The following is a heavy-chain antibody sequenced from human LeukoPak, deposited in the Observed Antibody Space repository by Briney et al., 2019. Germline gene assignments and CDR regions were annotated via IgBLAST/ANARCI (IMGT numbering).Heavy chain of an antibody. J-gene: IGHJ4*02. CDR2: IWYDGSNK. V-gene: IGHV3-33*01. CDR3: TRDRSSVYFDY. Sequence: GGSLRLSCEAPGFTFKNHGMHWVRQAPGKGLEWVAVIWYDGSNKYYADSVKGRFTISRDNSKNTLYPQMNSLRAEDTAVYYCTRDRSSVYFDYWGQGTLVIVSS. D-gene: IGHD3-22*01. CDR1: GFTFKNHG.